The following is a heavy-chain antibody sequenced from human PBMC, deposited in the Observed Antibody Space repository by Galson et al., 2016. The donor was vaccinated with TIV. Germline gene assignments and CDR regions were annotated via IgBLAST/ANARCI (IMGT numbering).Heavy chain of an antibody. CDR2: IGSTGRAI. CDR1: GFSFSDYY. Sequence: SLRLSCAASGFSFSDYYMSWVRQAPGKGLEWLSYIGSTGRAIYYADSVKGRFIISRDNAKNSLYLQMNSLRIEDTAVYYCARDCSSTNCYTDPIYFDSWGQGALVTVSS. J-gene: IGHJ4*02. CDR3: ARDCSSTNCYTDPIYFDS. D-gene: IGHD2-2*02. V-gene: IGHV3-11*01.